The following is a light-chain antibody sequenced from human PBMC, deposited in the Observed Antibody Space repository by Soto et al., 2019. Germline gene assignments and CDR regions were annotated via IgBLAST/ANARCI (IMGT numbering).Light chain of an antibody. CDR1: RDIGGYNY. CDR3: SSYAASNDLGV. J-gene: IGLJ1*01. CDR2: EVS. V-gene: IGLV2-8*01. Sequence: RDIGGYNYVSWYQQHPGKAPKLMIYEVSKRPSGVLARFSASKSGSTASLTVSGLQPEDEADYYCSSYAASNDLGVFGTGT.